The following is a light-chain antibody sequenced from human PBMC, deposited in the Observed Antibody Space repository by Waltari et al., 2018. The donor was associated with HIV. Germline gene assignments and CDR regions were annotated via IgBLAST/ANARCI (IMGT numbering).Light chain of an antibody. CDR2: QDT. J-gene: IGLJ3*02. CDR1: ALPKQY. Sequence: SYELTQPPSVSVSPAQTARITCSGDALPKQYAYWFQQKPGQAPVLVIYQDTERPSGIPERLSGSSLGTMVTLTITGVQAEDEADYYCQSTDRSGTYWVFGGGTKLTVL. CDR3: QSTDRSGTYWV. V-gene: IGLV3-25*03.